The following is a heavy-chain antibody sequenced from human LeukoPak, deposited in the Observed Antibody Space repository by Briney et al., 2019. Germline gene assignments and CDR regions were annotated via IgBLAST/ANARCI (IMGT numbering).Heavy chain of an antibody. D-gene: IGHD2-15*01. J-gene: IGHJ5*02. V-gene: IGHV4-34*01. CDR2: INHSGST. CDR1: GGSFSGYY. Sequence: SETLSLTCAVYGGSFSGYYWSWIRQPPGKGLEWIGEINHSGSTNYSPSLESRVTISVDTSKNQFSLKLSSVTAADTAVYYCASTTVVIAASWFDPWGQGTLVTVSS. CDR3: ASTTVVIAASWFDP.